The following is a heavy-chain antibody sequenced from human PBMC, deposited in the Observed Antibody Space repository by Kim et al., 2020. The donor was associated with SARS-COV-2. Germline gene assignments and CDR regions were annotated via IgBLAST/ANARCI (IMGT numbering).Heavy chain of an antibody. J-gene: IGHJ5*02. V-gene: IGHV3-23*01. CDR3: AKDWAGITMVRGVWGWFDP. CDR2: ISGSGGST. Sequence: GGSLRLSCAASGFTFSSYAMSWVRQAPGKGLEWVSAISGSGGSTYYADSVKGRFTISRDNSKNTLYLQMNSLRAEDTAVYYCAKDWAGITMVRGVWGWFDPWGQGTLVTVSS. D-gene: IGHD3-10*01. CDR1: GFTFSSYA.